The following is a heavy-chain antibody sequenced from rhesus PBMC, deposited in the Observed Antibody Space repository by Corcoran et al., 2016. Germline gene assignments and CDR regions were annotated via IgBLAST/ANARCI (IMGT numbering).Heavy chain of an antibody. CDR3: ARRGYYDSGYYSDY. Sequence: QVQLQESGPGLVKPSETLSLTCAVSGGSISGGYDWSWIRQPPGTGLEWIGYIYGSSGSTNYNPSLKNRVTISKDTSKNQFSLKLSSVTAADTAVYYCARRGYYDSGYYSDYWGQGVLVTVSS. CDR1: GGSISGGYD. D-gene: IGHD3-28*01. CDR2: IYGSSGST. V-gene: IGHV4-76*01. J-gene: IGHJ4*01.